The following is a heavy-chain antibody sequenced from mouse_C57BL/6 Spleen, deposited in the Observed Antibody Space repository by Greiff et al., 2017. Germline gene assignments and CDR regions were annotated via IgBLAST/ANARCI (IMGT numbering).Heavy chain of an antibody. CDR1: GYTFTNYW. CDR3: ARRGYGSSFDV. D-gene: IGHD1-1*01. Sequence: QVQLQQSGAELVRPGTSVKMSCKASGYTFTNYWIGWAKQRPGHGLEWIGDIYPGGGYTNYNEKFKGKATLTADKSSSTAYMQFSSLTSEDSAIYYCARRGYGSSFDVWGTGTTVTVSS. V-gene: IGHV1-63*01. CDR2: IYPGGGYT. J-gene: IGHJ1*03.